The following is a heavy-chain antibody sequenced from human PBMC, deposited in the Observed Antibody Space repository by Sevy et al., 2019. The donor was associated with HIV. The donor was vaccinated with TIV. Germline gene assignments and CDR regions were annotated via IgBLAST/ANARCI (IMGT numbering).Heavy chain of an antibody. J-gene: IGHJ3*02. V-gene: IGHV3-15*01. D-gene: IGHD6-13*01. CDR2: IKSKTEVGKT. CDR3: TTAGYSSSFDI. Sequence: GGSLRLSCAASGFTFSNAWMSWVRQAPGKGLEWVGRIKSKTEVGKTDYAAPGKGRFTISRDDSKNTLNLQMNSLKTEDTAVYYCTTAGYSSSFDIWGQGTMVTVSS. CDR1: GFTFSNAW.